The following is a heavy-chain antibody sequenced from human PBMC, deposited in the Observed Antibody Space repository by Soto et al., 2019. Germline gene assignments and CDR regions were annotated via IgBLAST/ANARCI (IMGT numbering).Heavy chain of an antibody. CDR3: ARGPNWFDP. V-gene: IGHV4-4*02. CDR1: GGSISSSNW. CDR2: IYYRGNT. J-gene: IGHJ5*02. Sequence: PSETLSLTCAVSGGSISSSNWWSWVRQPPGKGLEWIGIIYYRGNTYYNPSLKSRVTISVDTSKNHFSLKLSSVTAADTAVYYCARGPNWFDPWGQGTLVTVSS.